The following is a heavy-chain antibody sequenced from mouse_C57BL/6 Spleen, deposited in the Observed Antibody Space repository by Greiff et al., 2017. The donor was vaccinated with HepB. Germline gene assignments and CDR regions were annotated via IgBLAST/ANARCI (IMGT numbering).Heavy chain of an antibody. CDR3: ARYYYGSNWYFDV. V-gene: IGHV1-42*01. CDR2: INPSTGGT. D-gene: IGHD1-1*01. J-gene: IGHJ1*03. CDR1: GYSFTGYY. Sequence: EVQLVESGPELVKPGASVKISCKASGYSFTGYYMNWVKQSPEKSLEWIGEINPSTGGTTYNQKFKAKATLTVDKSSSTAYMQLKSLTSEDSAVYYCARYYYGSNWYFDVWGTGTTVTVSS.